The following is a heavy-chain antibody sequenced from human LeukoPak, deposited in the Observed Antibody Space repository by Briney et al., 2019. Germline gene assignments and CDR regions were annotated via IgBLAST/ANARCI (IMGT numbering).Heavy chain of an antibody. CDR1: GYTLTELS. CDR2: FDPEDGET. J-gene: IGHJ4*02. D-gene: IGHD3-10*01. V-gene: IGHV1-24*01. Sequence: ASVKVSCKVSGYTLTELSMHWVRQAPGKGLEWMGGFDPEDGETIYAQKFQGRVTMTEDTSTDTAYMELSSMRSEDTAVYYCATAGFPITMVRGGFDYWGQGTLVTVSS. CDR3: ATAGFPITMVRGGFDY.